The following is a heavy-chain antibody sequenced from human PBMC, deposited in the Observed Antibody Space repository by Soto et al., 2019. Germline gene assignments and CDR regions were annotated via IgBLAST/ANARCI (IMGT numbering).Heavy chain of an antibody. J-gene: IGHJ1*01. Sequence: VGSLRLSCVVSGFTFSSSAINWVRQAPGKGLEWVSTISGSGVAKFYADSVKGRFTISRDNSNNTVSLQMNSLRAEDAAVYYCAKDRSPGATTWNVYWGQGTLVTVSS. CDR2: ISGSGVAK. D-gene: IGHD1-1*01. CDR3: AKDRSPGATTWNVY. V-gene: IGHV3-23*01. CDR1: GFTFSSSA.